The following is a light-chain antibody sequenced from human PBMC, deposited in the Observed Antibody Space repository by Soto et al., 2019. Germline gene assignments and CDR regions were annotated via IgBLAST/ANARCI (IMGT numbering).Light chain of an antibody. J-gene: IGKJ4*01. CDR1: QSISSW. Sequence: DIQMTQSPSTLSASVGDRVTSTCRASQSISSWLAWYQWKPGKAPKLLIYKASTLHSGVPSRFSGSGSGTEFTLTISSLQPDDFATYHCQHYNSYPLTFGGGTKVEIK. CDR3: QHYNSYPLT. V-gene: IGKV1-5*03. CDR2: KAS.